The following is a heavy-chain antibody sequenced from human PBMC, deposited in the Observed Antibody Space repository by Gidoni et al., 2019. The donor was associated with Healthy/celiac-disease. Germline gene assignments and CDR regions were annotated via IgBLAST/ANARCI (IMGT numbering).Heavy chain of an antibody. CDR1: GYTFTGYY. CDR3: ARDLSVYDSSGSSLYNWFYP. D-gene: IGHD3-22*01. Sequence: GAEVKKPGASVKVSCKASGYTFTGYYMHWVRQAPGQGLEWMGWINPNSGGTNYAQKFQGRVTMTRDASISTAYMELSRLRSDDTAVYYCARDLSVYDSSGSSLYNWFYPWGQGTLVTVSS. V-gene: IGHV1-2*02. J-gene: IGHJ5*02. CDR2: INPNSGGT.